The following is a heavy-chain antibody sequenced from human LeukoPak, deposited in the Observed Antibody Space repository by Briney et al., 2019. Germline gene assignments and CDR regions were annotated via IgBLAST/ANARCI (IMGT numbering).Heavy chain of an antibody. CDR1: GFTFSSYA. V-gene: IGHV3-23*01. D-gene: IGHD2-2*02. Sequence: GGSLRLSCAASGFTFSSYAMSWVRQAPGKGLEWVSAISGSGGSTYYADSVKGRFTISRDNSKNTLYLQMNSLRAEDTAVYYRAKVPAAILGFDPWGQGTLVTVSS. CDR3: AKVPAAILGFDP. J-gene: IGHJ5*02. CDR2: ISGSGGST.